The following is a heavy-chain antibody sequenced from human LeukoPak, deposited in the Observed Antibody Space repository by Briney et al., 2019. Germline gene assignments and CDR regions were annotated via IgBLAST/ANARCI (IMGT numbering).Heavy chain of an antibody. V-gene: IGHV3-21*01. CDR1: GFTFSSYS. J-gene: IGHJ2*01. D-gene: IGHD2-15*01. CDR3: ARIGYCSGGSGRYDWYFDL. Sequence: GGSLRLSCAASGFTFSSYSMNWVRQAPGKGLEWVSSISGSSSYIYYADSVKGRFTISRDNAKNSLYLQMNSLRAEDTAVYYCARIGYCSGGSGRYDWYFDLWGRGTLVTVSS. CDR2: ISGSSSYI.